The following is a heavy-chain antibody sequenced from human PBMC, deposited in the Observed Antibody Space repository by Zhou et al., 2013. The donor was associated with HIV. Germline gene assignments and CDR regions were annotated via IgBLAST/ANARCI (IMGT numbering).Heavy chain of an antibody. CDR2: INLNNGDR. D-gene: IGHD3-3*02. V-gene: IGHV1-2*02. CDR3: TRDNQHFFDY. CDR1: GYTFIDYY. Sequence: QVQLVQSGTDVMKPGASVKVSCKASGYTFIDYYIHWVRQSPGQGLEWMGWINLNNGDRGYAQKFQGRVTMTRDTSITTAYMELSRLRSDDTAVYYCTRDNQHFFDYWGQGTLVTGLL. J-gene: IGHJ4*02.